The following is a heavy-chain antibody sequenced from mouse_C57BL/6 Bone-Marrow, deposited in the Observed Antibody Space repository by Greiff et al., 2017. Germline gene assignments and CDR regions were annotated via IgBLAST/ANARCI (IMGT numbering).Heavy chain of an antibody. CDR1: GYTFTSYW. D-gene: IGHD1-1*01. CDR3: ARRGLNYGSPCAY. CDR2: INPSNGGT. Sequence: QVQLQQPGTELVKPGASVQLSCPASGYTFTSYWMHWVKPRPGQGLEWIGNINPSNGGTNYNEKFKRKATLTVDTSSSTAYMQLSSLTSEDSAVYYCARRGLNYGSPCAYWGQGTLVTVSA. V-gene: IGHV1-53*01. J-gene: IGHJ3*01.